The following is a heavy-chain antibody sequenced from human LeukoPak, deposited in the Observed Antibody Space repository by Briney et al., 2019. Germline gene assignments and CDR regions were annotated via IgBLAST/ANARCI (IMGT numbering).Heavy chain of an antibody. CDR2: ISSSSSYI. CDR1: GFTFSSYN. Sequence: GGSLRLSCAASGFTFSSYNMNWVRQAPGKGLEWVSSISSSSSYIYYADSVKGRFTISRDNAKNSLYLQMNSLRAEDTAVYYCAREPIILTGYPDYWGQGTLVTVSS. J-gene: IGHJ4*02. CDR3: AREPIILTGYPDY. D-gene: IGHD3-9*01. V-gene: IGHV3-21*01.